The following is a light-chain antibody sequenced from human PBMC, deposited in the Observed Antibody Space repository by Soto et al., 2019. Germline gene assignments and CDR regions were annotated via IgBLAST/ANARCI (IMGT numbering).Light chain of an antibody. CDR3: AAWDDNLTAYV. J-gene: IGLJ1*01. CDR2: LGD. CDR1: TSNIGTFY. V-gene: IGLV1-47*02. Sequence: QSVLNQPPSASSTPGQTVTISCSGSTSNIGTFYVYWYQHLPGTAPKLLIYLGDQRASGVSDRFSGSKSGTSASLAINGLRSDDEADYYCAAWDDNLTAYVFGSGTKVTVL.